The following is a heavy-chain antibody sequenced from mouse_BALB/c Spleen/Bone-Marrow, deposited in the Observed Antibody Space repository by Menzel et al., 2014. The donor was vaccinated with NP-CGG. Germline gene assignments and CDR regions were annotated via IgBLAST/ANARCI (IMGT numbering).Heavy chain of an antibody. CDR2: IYPGSGST. Sequence: VQLVESGSELVRPGASVKLSCKASGYTFTSYWMHWVKQRPGQGLEWIGNIYPGSGSTNYNEKFKGKATLTVDTSSSTAYVDLSSLTSEDSAVYYCARHHRYAYYFDYWGQGTTLTVSS. D-gene: IGHD2-14*01. V-gene: IGHV1S130*01. J-gene: IGHJ2*01. CDR1: GYTFTSYW. CDR3: ARHHRYAYYFDY.